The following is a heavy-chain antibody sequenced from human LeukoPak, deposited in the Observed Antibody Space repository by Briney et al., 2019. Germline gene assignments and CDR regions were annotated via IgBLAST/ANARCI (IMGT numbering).Heavy chain of an antibody. D-gene: IGHD3-3*01. J-gene: IGHJ6*02. CDR2: IYYSGST. CDR1: GGSISSYY. Sequence: TSETLSLTCTVSGGSISSYYWSWIRQPPGKGLEWIGYIYYSGSTNYNPSLKSRVTISVDTSKNQFSLKLSSVTAADTAVYYCAGRPLGWPNDYYGMDVWGQGTTVTVSS. CDR3: AGRPLGWPNDYYGMDV. V-gene: IGHV4-59*01.